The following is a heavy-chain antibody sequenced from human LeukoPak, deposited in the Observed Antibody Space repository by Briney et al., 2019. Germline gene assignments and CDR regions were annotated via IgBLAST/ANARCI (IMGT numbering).Heavy chain of an antibody. J-gene: IGHJ4*02. CDR3: ARKGGYSSGYCY. CDR1: GFTFSDYW. CDR2: IKQDGSEK. D-gene: IGHD3-22*01. Sequence: GGSLRLSCAASGFTFSDYWMTWVRQAPGKGLEWVANIKQDGSEKDYVDSVKGRFTISRDNAKNSLYLQMDSLRVEDTAVYYCARKGGYSSGYCYWGPGTLVTVSS. V-gene: IGHV3-7*01.